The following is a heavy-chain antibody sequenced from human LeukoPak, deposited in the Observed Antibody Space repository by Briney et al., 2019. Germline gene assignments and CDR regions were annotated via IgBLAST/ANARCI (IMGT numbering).Heavy chain of an antibody. D-gene: IGHD6-19*01. CDR1: GGTFSSYA. CDR3: ARELAVAGLDY. V-gene: IGHV1-18*01. CDR2: ISAYNGNT. J-gene: IGHJ4*02. Sequence: ASVKVSCKASGGTFSSYAISWVRQAPGQGLEWMGWISAYNGNTNYAQKLQGRVTMTTDTSTSTAYMELRSLRSDDTAVYYCARELAVAGLDYWGQGTLVTVSS.